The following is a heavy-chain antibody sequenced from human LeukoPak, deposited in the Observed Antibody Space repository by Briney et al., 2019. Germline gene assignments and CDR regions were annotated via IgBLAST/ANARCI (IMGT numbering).Heavy chain of an antibody. D-gene: IGHD1-26*01. Sequence: PSETLSLTCAVYGGSFGGYYWSWIRQPAGKGLEWIGRIYTSGSTNYNASLKSRVSMSVDTSKNQFSLKLSSVTAADTAVFYCARENSGSYREFDYWGQGTLVTVSS. J-gene: IGHJ4*02. CDR1: GGSFGGYY. CDR2: IYTSGST. CDR3: ARENSGSYREFDY. V-gene: IGHV4-4*07.